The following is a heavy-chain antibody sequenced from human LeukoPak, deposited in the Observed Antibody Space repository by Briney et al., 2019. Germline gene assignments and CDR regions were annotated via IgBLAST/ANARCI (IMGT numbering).Heavy chain of an antibody. D-gene: IGHD3-3*02. CDR1: GGSISSGYYY. Sequence: SQTLSLTCNVSGGSISSGYYYWSWIRQPPGKGLEWIGYIYYSGSTYYNPSLKSRVTISVDTSKNQFSLKLSSVTAADTAVYYCARGIFGVVTPDAFDIWGQGTMVTVSS. CDR2: IYYSGST. CDR3: ARGIFGVVTPDAFDI. V-gene: IGHV4-30-4*01. J-gene: IGHJ3*02.